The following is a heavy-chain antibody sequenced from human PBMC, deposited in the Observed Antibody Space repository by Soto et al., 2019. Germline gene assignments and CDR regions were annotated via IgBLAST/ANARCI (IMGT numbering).Heavy chain of an antibody. CDR1: GFTFSSYA. J-gene: IGHJ6*02. Sequence: PGGSLRLSCAASGFTFSSYAMHWVRQAPGKGLEWVAVISYDGSNKYYADSVKGRFTISRDNSKNTLYLQMNSLRAEDAAVYYCARELKRSIVVVPAPSGGMDVWGQGTTVTVSS. CDR2: ISYDGSNK. D-gene: IGHD2-2*01. CDR3: ARELKRSIVVVPAPSGGMDV. V-gene: IGHV3-30-3*01.